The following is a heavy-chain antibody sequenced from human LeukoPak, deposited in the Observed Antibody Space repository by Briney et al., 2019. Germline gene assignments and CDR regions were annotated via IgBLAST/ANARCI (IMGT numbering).Heavy chain of an antibody. CDR1: GFTFSSYS. Sequence: GGSLRLSCAASGFTFSSYSMNWVRRAPGKGLEWVSSISSSSSYMYYADSVKGRFTISRDNAKNSLYLQMNSLRAEDTAVYYCARGHPYYYDSSGPGDFDYWGQGTLVTVSS. CDR2: ISSSSSYM. D-gene: IGHD3-22*01. J-gene: IGHJ4*02. V-gene: IGHV3-21*01. CDR3: ARGHPYYYDSSGPGDFDY.